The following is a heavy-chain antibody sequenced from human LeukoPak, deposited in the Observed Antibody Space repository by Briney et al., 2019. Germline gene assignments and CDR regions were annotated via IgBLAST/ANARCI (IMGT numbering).Heavy chain of an antibody. V-gene: IGHV4-59*01. Sequence: SEALSVTRTVSGGSISRYFWSWLRQPPGKGREGVGYIYHIGSTNYNPPLKSRVTISVDTSKNQFYLKLSSVTAADTAVYYCARDLYRYTYYDILTGYVARGAEAFDIWGQGTMVTVSS. J-gene: IGHJ3*02. CDR1: GGSISRYF. CDR2: IYHIGST. D-gene: IGHD3-9*01. CDR3: ARDLYRYTYYDILTGYVARGAEAFDI.